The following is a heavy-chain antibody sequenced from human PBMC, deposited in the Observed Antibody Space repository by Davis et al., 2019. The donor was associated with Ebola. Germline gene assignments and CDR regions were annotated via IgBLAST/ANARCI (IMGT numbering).Heavy chain of an antibody. V-gene: IGHV1-2*02. CDR2: INPNSGGT. CDR1: GYTFTGYY. Sequence: ASVKVSCKASGYTFTGYYMHWVRQAPGQGLEWMGWINPNSGGTNYAQKFQGRVTMTRDTSISTAYMELSRLRSDDTAVYYCARAPDYGDYAPGLGYWGQGTLVIVSS. J-gene: IGHJ4*02. CDR3: ARAPDYGDYAPGLGY. D-gene: IGHD4-17*01.